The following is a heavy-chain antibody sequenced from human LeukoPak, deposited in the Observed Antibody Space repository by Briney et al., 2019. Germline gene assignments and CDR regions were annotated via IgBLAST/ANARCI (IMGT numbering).Heavy chain of an antibody. CDR1: GFTVSSNY. Sequence: PGGSLRLSCAASGFTVSSNYMNWVRQAPGKGLECVSIIYSGGTTYYADSVKGRFTISRDNSKNTLYLQMNSLRAEDTAVYYCARVLWNGDYPRFDYWGQGTLVTVSS. CDR2: IYSGGTT. CDR3: ARVLWNGDYPRFDY. V-gene: IGHV3-53*01. D-gene: IGHD4-17*01. J-gene: IGHJ4*02.